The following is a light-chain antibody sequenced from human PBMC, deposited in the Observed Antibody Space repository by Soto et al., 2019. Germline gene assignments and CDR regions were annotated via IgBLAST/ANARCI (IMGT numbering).Light chain of an antibody. J-gene: IGLJ3*02. CDR2: EVS. CDR1: SNDVGGYNY. CDR3: SSFTGDNTHV. Sequence: QSALTQPASVSGSPGQSITISCAGTSNDVGGYNYVSWYQQHPGKAPKLLIYEVSHRPSGVSHRFSGSKSGDTASLTIAGLQAEDEADYYCSSFTGDNTHVFGGGTKLTVL. V-gene: IGLV2-14*01.